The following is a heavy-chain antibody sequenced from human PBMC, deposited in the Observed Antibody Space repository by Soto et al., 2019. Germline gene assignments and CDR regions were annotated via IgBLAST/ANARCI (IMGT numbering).Heavy chain of an antibody. CDR3: AREYTAWPLAYGLDV. D-gene: IGHD2-2*02. CDR2: ISSCSDI. J-gene: IGHJ6*02. CDR1: GFTFSTYS. Sequence: PGGSLRLSCVGSGFTFSTYSINWVRQAPGKGLEWVSSISSCSDIYYADSVKDRFTISRDNAKNSVSLQMNSLRAEDTAVYYCAREYTAWPLAYGLDVWGQGTTVTVSS. V-gene: IGHV3-21*01.